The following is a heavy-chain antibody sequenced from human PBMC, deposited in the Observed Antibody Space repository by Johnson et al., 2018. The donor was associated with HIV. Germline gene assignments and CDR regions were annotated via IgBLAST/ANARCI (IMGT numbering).Heavy chain of an antibody. CDR2: IWYDGSNK. J-gene: IGHJ3*01. CDR3: ARDQRLAAVATDGFDV. CDR1: GFTVSSNY. D-gene: IGHD6-13*01. V-gene: IGHV3-30-3*01. Sequence: QMLLVESGGGLVQPGGSLRLSCAASGFTVSSNYMSWVRQAPGKGQEWVAVIWYDGSNKYYADSVKGRFTISRDNSKNTLYLQMNSLRAEDTAVYYCARDQRLAAVATDGFDVWGQGTMVTVSS.